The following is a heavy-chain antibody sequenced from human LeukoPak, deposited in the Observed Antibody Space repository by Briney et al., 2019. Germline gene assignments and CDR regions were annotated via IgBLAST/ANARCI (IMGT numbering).Heavy chain of an antibody. J-gene: IGHJ4*02. CDR1: GFTFRNYW. CDR2: TKPDGSAE. Sequence: GGSLRLSCAASGFTFRNYWMGWVRQAPGKGLEWVANTKPDGSAEYYADSVRGRFTTSRDNANNFLYLQMNSLRAEDTAVYYCAREIADSSGYSYYFDYWGQGTLVTVSS. CDR3: AREIADSSGYSYYFDY. V-gene: IGHV3-7*01. D-gene: IGHD3-22*01.